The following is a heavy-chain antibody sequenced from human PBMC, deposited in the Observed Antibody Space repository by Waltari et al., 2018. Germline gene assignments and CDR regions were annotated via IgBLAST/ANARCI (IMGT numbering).Heavy chain of an antibody. J-gene: IGHJ4*02. CDR2: IYYSWST. V-gene: IGHV4-59*01. D-gene: IGHD3-9*01. CDR1: GGSISSYY. Sequence: QVQLQESGPGLVKPSETLSLPCTVPGGSISSYYWSWIRQPPGKGLEWIGYIYYSWSTNYNPSLKSRVTISVDTSKNQFSLKLSSVTAADTAVYYCAAHYDILTGYSYWGQGTLVTVSS. CDR3: AAHYDILTGYSY.